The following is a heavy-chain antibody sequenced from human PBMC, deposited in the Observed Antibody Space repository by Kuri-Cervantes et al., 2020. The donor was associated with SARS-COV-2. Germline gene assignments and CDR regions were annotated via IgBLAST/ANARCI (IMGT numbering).Heavy chain of an antibody. CDR1: GYSFTSYW. Sequence: KVSCKGSGYSFTSYWIGWVRQMPGKGLEWMGIIYPGDSDTRYSPSFQGQVTISADKSISTAYLQWSSLKASDTAMYYCARTYYDILPGEGDFDYWGQGTLVTVSS. J-gene: IGHJ4*02. CDR3: ARTYYDILPGEGDFDY. CDR2: IYPGDSDT. V-gene: IGHV5-51*01. D-gene: IGHD3-9*01.